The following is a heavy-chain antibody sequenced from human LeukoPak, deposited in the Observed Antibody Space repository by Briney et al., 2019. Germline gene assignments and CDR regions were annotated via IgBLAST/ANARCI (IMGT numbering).Heavy chain of an antibody. CDR2: ISKDGSTT. CDR3: ARGASSGYRIDY. J-gene: IGHJ4*02. V-gene: IGHV3-74*01. D-gene: IGHD5-18*01. Sequence: GGSLRLSCTASGFTFNNYWMHWVRQAPGKGLVWVSRISKDGSTTNYADSVKGRFTISRDNAKNTLYLQMNSLTAEDTALYYCARGASSGYRIDYWGQGTLVTVSS. CDR1: GFTFNNYW.